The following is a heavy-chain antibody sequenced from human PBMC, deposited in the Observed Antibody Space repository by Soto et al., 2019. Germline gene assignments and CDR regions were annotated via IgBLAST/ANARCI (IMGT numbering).Heavy chain of an antibody. J-gene: IGHJ4*02. D-gene: IGHD6-13*01. CDR3: ARYRYSSSYFYYFDY. Sequence: GPSVKVSCKASRGGFSSDAISWVRQAPGQGLEWMGGIIPIFGTANYAQKFQGRVTITADESTSTAYMELSSLRSEDTAVYYCARYRYSSSYFYYFDYWGQGTLVTVSS. CDR1: RGGFSSDA. CDR2: IIPIFGTA. V-gene: IGHV1-69*13.